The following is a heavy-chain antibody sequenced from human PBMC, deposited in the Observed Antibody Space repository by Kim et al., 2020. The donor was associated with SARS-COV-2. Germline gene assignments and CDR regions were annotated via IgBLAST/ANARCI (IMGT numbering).Heavy chain of an antibody. V-gene: IGHV1-69*13. CDR2: IIPMTGTA. CDR1: GGPFSSYG. CDR3: ARTLRGRDGYNWANFDS. J-gene: IGHJ4*02. D-gene: IGHD5-12*01. Sequence: SVKVSCKASGGPFSSYGISWVRQAPGQGLEWMGGIIPMTGTANYAQKFQGRVTITADESTSTAYMELSSLRSEDTALYYCARTLRGRDGYNWANFDSWGQGTLVTVSS.